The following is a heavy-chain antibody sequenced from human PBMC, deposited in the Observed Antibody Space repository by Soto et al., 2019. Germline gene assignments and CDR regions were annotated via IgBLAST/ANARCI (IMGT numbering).Heavy chain of an antibody. V-gene: IGHV4-59*01. CDR1: XGSISSNY. Sequence: PSATLSXTCXVSXGSISSNYWSWFRQPPGKGLEWIGYIYYSGSTNYNPSLKSRVTISVDTSKNQFSLKLSSVTAADTAVYYCARLYYDILTGTTDAFDIWGQGTMVTVSS. CDR2: IYYSGST. J-gene: IGHJ3*02. D-gene: IGHD3-9*01. CDR3: ARLYYDILTGTTDAFDI.